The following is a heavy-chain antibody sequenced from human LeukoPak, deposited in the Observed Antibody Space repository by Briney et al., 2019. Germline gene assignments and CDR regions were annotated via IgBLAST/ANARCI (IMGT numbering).Heavy chain of an antibody. D-gene: IGHD4-17*01. CDR3: VRDQATVTTPYFDY. J-gene: IGHJ4*02. CDR1: GYTFTGYY. Sequence: ASVKVSCKASGYTFTGYYMHWVRQAPGQGLEWMGWINLNSGGTNYAQKFQGRVTMTRDTSISTAYMELSSLRSDDTALYYCVRDQATVTTPYFDYWGQGTLVTVSS. V-gene: IGHV1-2*02. CDR2: INLNSGGT.